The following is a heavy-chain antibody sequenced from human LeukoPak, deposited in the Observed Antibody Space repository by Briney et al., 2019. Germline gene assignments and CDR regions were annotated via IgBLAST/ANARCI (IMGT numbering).Heavy chain of an antibody. Sequence: GGSLRLSCAASGFTFTTYSMNWVRQAPGKGLEWVAYISTSSSSIYYAGSVKGRFTVSRDNAKNSLYLQMNSLRDEDTAVYYCARTPYISNWFFFDYRGQGTLVTVSS. CDR2: ISTSSSSI. CDR1: GFTFTTYS. CDR3: ARTPYISNWFFFDY. V-gene: IGHV3-48*02. J-gene: IGHJ4*02. D-gene: IGHD6-13*01.